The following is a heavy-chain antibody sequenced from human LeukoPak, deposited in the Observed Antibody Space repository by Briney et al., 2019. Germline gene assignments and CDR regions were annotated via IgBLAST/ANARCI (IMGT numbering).Heavy chain of an antibody. D-gene: IGHD3-3*01. Sequence: GGSLSLSCAASGFTFSSSGMHWVRQAPGKGLEWVAVRSYDGSTKCYADSVKGGFTISRDNSKNTLYLQMNSLRAEDTAVYYCAKYDFWRGYGIDVWGQGTTVTVSS. V-gene: IGHV3-30*18. CDR2: RSYDGSTK. CDR1: GFTFSSSG. CDR3: AKYDFWRGYGIDV. J-gene: IGHJ6*02.